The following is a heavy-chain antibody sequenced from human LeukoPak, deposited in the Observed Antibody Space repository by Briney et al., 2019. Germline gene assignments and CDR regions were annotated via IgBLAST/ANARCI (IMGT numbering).Heavy chain of an antibody. CDR1: GFTFSGSA. CDR2: IRSKANSYAT. V-gene: IGHV3-73*01. Sequence: GGSLKLSCAASGFTFSGSAMHWVRQAPGKGLEWVGRIRSKANSYATAYAASVKGRFTISRDDSKSTAYLQMNSLKTEDTAVYYCTRHSEQYYDFWSGYSGDYWGQGTLVTVSS. D-gene: IGHD3-3*01. J-gene: IGHJ4*02. CDR3: TRHSEQYYDFWSGYSGDY.